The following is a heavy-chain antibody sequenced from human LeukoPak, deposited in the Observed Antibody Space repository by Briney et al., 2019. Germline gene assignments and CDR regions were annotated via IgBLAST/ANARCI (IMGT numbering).Heavy chain of an antibody. Sequence: SETLSLTCTVSGGSISSYDCSCSRQPPGKGLEWIGYIYYSGSTNCNPSLKSRVTISIDTSKNQCSLKLRSVTAADTAVYYCAREVPIVRGLRWDYWGQGTLVTVSS. CDR2: IYYSGST. J-gene: IGHJ4*02. CDR1: GGSISSYD. D-gene: IGHD3-10*01. V-gene: IGHV4-59*01. CDR3: AREVPIVRGLRWDY.